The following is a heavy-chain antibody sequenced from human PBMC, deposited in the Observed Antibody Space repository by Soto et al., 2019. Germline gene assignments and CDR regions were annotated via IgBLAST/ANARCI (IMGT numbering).Heavy chain of an antibody. V-gene: IGHV3-48*01. CDR2: ISSSSSTI. J-gene: IGHJ6*03. D-gene: IGHD6-13*01. CDR1: GFPFSSYS. CDR3: ARRGYGSRWPNVYMDV. Sequence: GGSLRLSCAAPGFPFSSYSMNWVRQAPGEGLEWVSYISSSSSTIYYADSVKGRFTISRDNAKNSLYLQMNSLRAEDTAVYYCARRGYGSRWPNVYMDVWGKGTTVTVSS.